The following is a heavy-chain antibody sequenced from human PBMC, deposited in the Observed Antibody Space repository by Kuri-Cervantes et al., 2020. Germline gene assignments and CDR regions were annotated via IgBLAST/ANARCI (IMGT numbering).Heavy chain of an antibody. D-gene: IGHD6-13*01. Sequence: ASVKVSCKAPGYTFTSYYMHWVRQAPGQGLEWMGIINPSGGSTSYAQKFQGRVTMTRDTSTSTVYMELSSLRSEDTAVYYCATSPEYSSSWYFLRPRDAFDIWGQGTMVTVSS. V-gene: IGHV1-46*01. CDR2: INPSGGST. J-gene: IGHJ3*02. CDR3: ATSPEYSSSWYFLRPRDAFDI. CDR1: GYTFTSYY.